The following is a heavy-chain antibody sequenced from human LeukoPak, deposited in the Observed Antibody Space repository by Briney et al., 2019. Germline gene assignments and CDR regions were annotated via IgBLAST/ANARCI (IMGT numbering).Heavy chain of an antibody. CDR3: ARQDGYALFYFDK. CDR1: GYSFTSYW. D-gene: IGHD5-24*01. J-gene: IGHJ4*02. Sequence: GESLKISCKGSGYSFTSYWIGWVRQMPGKGLEWMGIMYPGDSDTRYSPSFQGQVTISADNSISTAYLHWTSLKASDTAMYYCARQDGYALFYFDKWGQGTLVTVSS. V-gene: IGHV5-51*01. CDR2: MYPGDSDT.